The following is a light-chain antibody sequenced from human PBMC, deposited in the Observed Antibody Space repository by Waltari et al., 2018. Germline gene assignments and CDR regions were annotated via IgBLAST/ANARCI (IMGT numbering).Light chain of an antibody. CDR1: QSITTY. J-gene: IGKJ2*03. Sequence: DIQMTQSPSSLSASVRDRVTITCRASQSITTYLNWYQLKPGKAPKLLIYAASSLQSGVPSRFSGSGSGTDFTLTISSLQPEDFGTYYCQQSYSSPHSCGQGTKLEIK. V-gene: IGKV1-39*01. CDR2: AAS. CDR3: QQSYSSPHS.